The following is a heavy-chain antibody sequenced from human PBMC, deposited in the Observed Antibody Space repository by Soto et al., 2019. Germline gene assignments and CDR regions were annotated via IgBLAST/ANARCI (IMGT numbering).Heavy chain of an antibody. CDR2: IISGSDTI. CDR3: ARPHLDRPTYYGLDV. J-gene: IGHJ6*02. V-gene: IGHV3-48*02. D-gene: IGHD3-16*01. CDR1: GFTLSAYS. Sequence: EVQLMESGGGLVQPGGSLRLSCAASGFTLSAYSMTWVRQAPGKGLEWISFIISGSDTIYYGDSVKGRFTISRDNAKNALYLQMNNLRDDDTAVYYCARPHLDRPTYYGLDVWGQGTTVTVSS.